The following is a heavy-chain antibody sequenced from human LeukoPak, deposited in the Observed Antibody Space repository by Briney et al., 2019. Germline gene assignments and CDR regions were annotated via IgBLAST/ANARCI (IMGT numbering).Heavy chain of an antibody. CDR3: ARDLAGYSDYVGNLDY. V-gene: IGHV1-18*01. CDR2: ISAYNGNT. J-gene: IGHJ4*02. D-gene: IGHD5-12*01. CDR1: GYTFTSYG. Sequence: ASVEVSCKASGYTFTSYGISWVRQAPGQGLEWMGWISAYNGNTNYAQKLQGRVTMTTDTSTSTAYMELRSLRSDDTAVYYCARDLAGYSDYVGNLDYWGQGTLVTVSS.